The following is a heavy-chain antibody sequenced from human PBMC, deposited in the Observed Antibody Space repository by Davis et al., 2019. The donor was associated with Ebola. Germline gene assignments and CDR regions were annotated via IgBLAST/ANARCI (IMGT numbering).Heavy chain of an antibody. D-gene: IGHD5-12*01. CDR2: INHSGST. Sequence: GSLRLSCAVYGGSFSGYYWSWIRQPPGKGLEWIGEINHSGSTNYNPSLKSRVTISVDTSKNQFSPKLSSVTAADTAVYYCARGRGRWLRSASIGYWGQGTLVTVSS. CDR3: ARGRGRWLRSASIGY. J-gene: IGHJ4*02. V-gene: IGHV4-34*01. CDR1: GGSFSGYY.